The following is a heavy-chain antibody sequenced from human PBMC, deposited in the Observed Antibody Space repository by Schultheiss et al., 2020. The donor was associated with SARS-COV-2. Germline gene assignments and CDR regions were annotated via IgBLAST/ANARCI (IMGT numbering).Heavy chain of an antibody. Sequence: GGSLRLSCAASGFTVSSNYMSWVRQAPGKGLEWVSYISSSGSTIYYADSVKGRFTISRDNAKNSLYLQMNSMRAEDTAVYYCARDLSVSPTGAYFFDYWGQGTLVTVSS. D-gene: IGHD1-26*01. J-gene: IGHJ4*02. V-gene: IGHV3-11*04. CDR1: GFTVSSNY. CDR2: ISSSGSTI. CDR3: ARDLSVSPTGAYFFDY.